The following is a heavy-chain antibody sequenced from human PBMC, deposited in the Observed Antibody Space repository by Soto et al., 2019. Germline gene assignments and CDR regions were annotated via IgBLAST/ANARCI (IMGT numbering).Heavy chain of an antibody. J-gene: IGHJ4*02. CDR3: ARGPSGWFGFDY. CDR1: GFTFSSNW. D-gene: IGHD6-19*01. CDR2: LNSDGTSA. V-gene: IGHV3-74*01. Sequence: EVQLVESGGGLVQPGGSLRLSCAGSGFTFSSNWMHWVRQDPGKGLVWVSRLNSDGTSASYADSVKGRFTISRENAKNTLFLQMNSLRAEDTALYYCARGPSGWFGFDYWGQGTLVTVSS.